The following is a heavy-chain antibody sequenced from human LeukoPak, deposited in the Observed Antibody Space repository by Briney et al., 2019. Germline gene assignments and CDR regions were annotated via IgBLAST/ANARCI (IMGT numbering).Heavy chain of an antibody. V-gene: IGHV3-33*01. CDR1: GFTFRSYG. CDR3: TRAGQGSVLDY. CDR2: IWYDGRNK. Sequence: GGSLRLSCAASGFTFRSYGFHWVRQAPGKGLEWVAVIWYDGRNKYYADSVKGRFTFSRGNSKNTVYLEMNSLRAEDTAVYYCTRAGQGSVLDYWGQGTLVTVSS. J-gene: IGHJ4*02. D-gene: IGHD2-15*01.